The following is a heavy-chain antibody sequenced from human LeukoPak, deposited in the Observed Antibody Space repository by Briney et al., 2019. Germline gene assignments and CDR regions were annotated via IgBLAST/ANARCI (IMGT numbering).Heavy chain of an antibody. Sequence: ASVKVSCKASGYTFTGYYMHWVRQAPGQGLEWMGWISDYNCNTNYAQKLQGRVTMTTDTSTSTAYMELRSLRSDDTAVYYCARDLYRDSLPVSWFDPWGQGTLVTVSS. J-gene: IGHJ5*02. CDR1: GYTFTGYY. V-gene: IGHV1-18*04. CDR3: ARDLYRDSLPVSWFDP. D-gene: IGHD4-11*01. CDR2: ISDYNCNT.